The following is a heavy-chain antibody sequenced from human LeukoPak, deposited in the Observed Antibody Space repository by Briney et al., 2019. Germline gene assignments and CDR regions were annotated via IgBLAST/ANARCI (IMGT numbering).Heavy chain of an antibody. D-gene: IGHD3-9*01. CDR1: GGSISSYY. Sequence: SETLSLTCTVSGGSISSYYWSWIRQPPGKGLEWIGYIYYSGSTNYNPSLKSRVTISVDTSKNQFSLKLSSVTAADTAVYYCARGRYFDWPYYYYYMDVWGKGTTVTISS. CDR2: IYYSGST. CDR3: ARGRYFDWPYYYYYMDV. J-gene: IGHJ6*03. V-gene: IGHV4-59*01.